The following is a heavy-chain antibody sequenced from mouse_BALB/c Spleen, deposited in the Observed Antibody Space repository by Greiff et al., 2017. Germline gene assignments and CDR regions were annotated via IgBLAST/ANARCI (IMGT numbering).Heavy chain of an antibody. V-gene: IGHV1-69*01. J-gene: IGHJ4*01. CDR1: GYTFTDYW. Sequence: QVQLQQPGAELVMPGASVKMSCKASGYTFTDYWMHWVKQRPGQGLEWIGAIDTSDSYTSYKQKFKGKATLTVDESSSTAYMQLSSLTSEDSAVYYCARSGTDAMDYWGQGTSVTVSS. CDR3: ARSGTDAMDY. CDR2: IDTSDSYT. D-gene: IGHD4-1*01.